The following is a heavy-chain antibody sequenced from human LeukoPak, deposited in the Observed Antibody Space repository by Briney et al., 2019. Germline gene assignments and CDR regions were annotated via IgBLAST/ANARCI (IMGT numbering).Heavy chain of an antibody. CDR2: ISCYNGNT. Sequence: ASVKVSCKASGYTFSNYGITWVRQAPGQGLEWMGWISCYNGNTNYAQKFQGRVTMTTDTYTSTAYMELKSLRSDDTAVYHCARDGFSSSWPYYFDFWGQGSLVTVSS. CDR1: GYTFSNYG. CDR3: ARDGFSSSWPYYFDF. V-gene: IGHV1-18*01. J-gene: IGHJ4*02. D-gene: IGHD6-13*01.